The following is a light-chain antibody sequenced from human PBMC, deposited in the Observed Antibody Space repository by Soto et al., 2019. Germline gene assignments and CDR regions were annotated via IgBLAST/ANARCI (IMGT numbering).Light chain of an antibody. V-gene: IGKV1-5*01. J-gene: IGKJ1*01. CDR2: DAS. Sequence: DNPLTQSRSSLSASVGDRVTITCRARHSINDWLAWYQQKPGKARKLLIYDASSLESGVPSRFSGGGSGTEFSLIISGLQPEDFATYYCQQYHGFWFGQGTKVDIK. CDR3: QQYHGFW. CDR1: HSINDW.